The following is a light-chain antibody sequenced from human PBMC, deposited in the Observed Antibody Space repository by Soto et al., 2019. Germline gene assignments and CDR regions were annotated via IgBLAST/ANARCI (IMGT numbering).Light chain of an antibody. CDR2: EVS. V-gene: IGLV2-14*01. CDR3: SSYTSNNTIAV. CDR1: SSDVGGYNY. J-gene: IGLJ1*01. Sequence: QSALTQPASVSGSPGQSITISCTGTSSDVGGYNYVSWYQQHAGFAPKLIIYEVSNRPSGVSNRFSGSKSGDTASLTISGLQAEDEADYYCSSYTSNNTIAVFGTGTKAPS.